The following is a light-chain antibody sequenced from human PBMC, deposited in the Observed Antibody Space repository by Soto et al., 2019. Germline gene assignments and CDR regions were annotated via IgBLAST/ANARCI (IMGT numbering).Light chain of an antibody. CDR3: QQLNTHPIT. J-gene: IGKJ5*01. CDR2: GAS. Sequence: IQLTQSPSSLSASVGDRVTITCRASQGISSYLAWYQQKPGKAPKLLIYGASTLEGGVPFRFSGSGSGTDFTLTISSLQPEDFATYYCQQLNTHPITFGQGTRLEIK. V-gene: IGKV1-9*01. CDR1: QGISSY.